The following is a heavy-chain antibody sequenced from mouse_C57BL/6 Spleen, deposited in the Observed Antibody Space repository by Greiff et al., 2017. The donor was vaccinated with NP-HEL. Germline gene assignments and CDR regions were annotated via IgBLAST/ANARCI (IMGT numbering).Heavy chain of an antibody. CDR1: GYTFTSYW. Sequence: QVQLQQPGAELVKPGASVKLSCKASGYTFTSYWMQWVKQRPGQGLEWIGEIDPSDSYTNYNQKFKGKATLTVDTSSSTAYMQLSSLTSEDSAVYYCASILRRDFLTTGAKAGCFDYWGQGTTLTVSS. J-gene: IGHJ2*01. V-gene: IGHV1-50*01. D-gene: IGHD1-1*01. CDR2: IDPSDSYT. CDR3: ASILRRDFLTTGAKAGCFDY.